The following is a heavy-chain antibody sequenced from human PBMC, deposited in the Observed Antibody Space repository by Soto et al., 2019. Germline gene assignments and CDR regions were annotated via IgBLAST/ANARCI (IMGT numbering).Heavy chain of an antibody. D-gene: IGHD2-2*01. CDR1: GGSISSSSYY. J-gene: IGHJ5*02. CDR3: ASLSFIVVVPAAMLSCCWFDP. CDR2: IYYSGST. Sequence: SETLSLTCTVSGGSISSSSYYWGWIRQPPGKGLEWFGSIYYSGSTYYNPSLKSRVTISVDTSKNQFSLKLSSVTAADTAVYYCASLSFIVVVPAAMLSCCWFDPWGQGTLVTVSS. V-gene: IGHV4-39*01.